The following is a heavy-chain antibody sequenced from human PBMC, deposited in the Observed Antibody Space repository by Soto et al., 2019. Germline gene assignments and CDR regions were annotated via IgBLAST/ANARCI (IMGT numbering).Heavy chain of an antibody. CDR1: GGSISGYY. D-gene: IGHD2-21*02. Sequence: PSETLSLTCTVSGGSISGYYWSWIRQPPGKGLEWIGYMYNTGSTVYNPSFKSRVTISVDTSKNQFSLKLNSVTAADTAVYYCARDLWGYCGTDCYPLDVWGQGITV. CDR3: ARDLWGYCGTDCYPLDV. V-gene: IGHV4-59*01. CDR2: MYNTGST. J-gene: IGHJ6*02.